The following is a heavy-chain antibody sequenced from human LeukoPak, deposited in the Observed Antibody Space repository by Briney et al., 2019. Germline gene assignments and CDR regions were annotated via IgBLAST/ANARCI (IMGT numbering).Heavy chain of an antibody. CDR1: GGSFRGYY. V-gene: IGHV3-66*01. Sequence: ETLSLTCAVYGGSFRGYYWSWVRQAPGKGLEWVSVIHSGGSTYYADSVKGRFTTSRDKSKNTLYLQMYSLRAEDTAVYYCVPRSNGMDVWGQGTTVTVSS. J-gene: IGHJ6*02. D-gene: IGHD3-10*01. CDR3: VPRSNGMDV. CDR2: IHSGGST.